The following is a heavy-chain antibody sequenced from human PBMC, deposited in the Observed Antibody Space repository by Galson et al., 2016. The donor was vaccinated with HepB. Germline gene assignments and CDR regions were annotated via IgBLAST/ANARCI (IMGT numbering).Heavy chain of an antibody. CDR3: AKDLYYYDSSGQSFFDY. CDR1: GFTVSSNY. D-gene: IGHD3-22*01. V-gene: IGHV3-53*01. CDR2: IYGCGST. Sequence: SLRLSCAASGFTVSSNYMSWVRQAPGKGLEWVSVIYGCGSTYYADSVKGRFTISRDNSKNTLYLQMNSLRAEDTAVYYCAKDLYYYDSSGQSFFDYWGQGTQVTVSS. J-gene: IGHJ4*02.